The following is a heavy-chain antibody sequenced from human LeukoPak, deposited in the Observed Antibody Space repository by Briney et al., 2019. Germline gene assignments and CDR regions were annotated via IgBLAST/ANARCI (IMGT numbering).Heavy chain of an antibody. Sequence: ASVKISCKASGYNFGIYAMNWVRQAPGQGLEWMGGIIPIFGTANYAQKFQGRVTITADESTSTAYMELSSLRSEDTAVYYCATEGGLGLGENWFDPWGQGTLVTVSS. CDR1: GYNFGIYA. CDR3: ATEGGLGLGENWFDP. J-gene: IGHJ5*02. D-gene: IGHD3/OR15-3a*01. CDR2: IIPIFGTA. V-gene: IGHV1-69*13.